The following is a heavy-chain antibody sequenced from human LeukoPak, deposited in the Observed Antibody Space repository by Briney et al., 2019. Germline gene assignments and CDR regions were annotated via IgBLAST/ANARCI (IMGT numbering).Heavy chain of an antibody. V-gene: IGHV1-2*02. CDR2: INLNSGGT. J-gene: IGHJ4*02. CDR3: ASSIAYCSSTSCYFN. D-gene: IGHD2-2*01. Sequence: ASVKVSCKASGYTFTGYFMHWVRQAPGQGLEWMGWINLNSGGTNYAQKFQGRVTMTRDTSISTAYMELSRLRSDDTAVYYCASSIAYCSSTSCYFNWGQGTLVTVSS. CDR1: GYTFTGYF.